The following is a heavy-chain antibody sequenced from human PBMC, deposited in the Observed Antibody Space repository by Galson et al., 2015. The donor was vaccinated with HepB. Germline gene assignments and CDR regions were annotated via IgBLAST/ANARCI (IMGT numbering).Heavy chain of an antibody. CDR3: AKWDGYGDH. D-gene: IGHD3-22*01. J-gene: IGHJ4*02. CDR2: ISGSGSNT. CDR1: GFTFSNYG. Sequence: SLRLSCAASGFTFSNYGMTWIRQAPGKGLEWVSGISGSGSNTHDADSVKGRFTISRDNSKNMLYLQMNSLRAEDTAVYYCAKWDGYGDHWGQGTLVTVSS. V-gene: IGHV3-23*01.